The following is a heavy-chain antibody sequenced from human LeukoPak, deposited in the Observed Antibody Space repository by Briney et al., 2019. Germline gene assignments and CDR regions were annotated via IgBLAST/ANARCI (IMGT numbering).Heavy chain of an antibody. V-gene: IGHV4-59*13. CDR3: ARDCGGDSYLGAFDI. Sequence: SETLSLTCSVSGGSIHTYYWTWLRQPPGKGLEWIGHVYYSGTTYYNPSLTSRLTISVDTSKNQFSLKLNSVTAADTAVYFCARDCGGDSYLGAFDIWGQGTVVTVSS. J-gene: IGHJ3*02. CDR2: VYYSGTT. CDR1: GGSIHTYY. D-gene: IGHD2-21*02.